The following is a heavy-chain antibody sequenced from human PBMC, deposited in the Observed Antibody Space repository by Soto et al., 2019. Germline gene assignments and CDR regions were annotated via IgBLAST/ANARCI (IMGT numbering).Heavy chain of an antibody. CDR1: GGSITSDYSC. D-gene: IGHD7-27*01. J-gene: IGHJ4*02. CDR3: ARGPSGDKVHY. V-gene: IGHV4-30-4*01. Sequence: PSETLSLTCTVSGGSITSDYSCWSWIRQPPGEGLEWIGHIFDSGTTYTNPSLRSQVATSLDTSKNHFSLTLSSVTAADTAVYYCARGPSGDKVHYWGQGALDTVSS. CDR2: IFDSGTT.